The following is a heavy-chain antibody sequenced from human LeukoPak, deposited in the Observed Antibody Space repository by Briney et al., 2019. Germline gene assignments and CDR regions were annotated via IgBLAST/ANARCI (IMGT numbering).Heavy chain of an antibody. CDR2: IYNDGRT. D-gene: IGHD2-2*01. CDR3: ARESGYAVGDF. CDR1: GFTFSSYS. J-gene: IGHJ4*02. V-gene: IGHV3-53*01. Sequence: PGGSLRLSCAASGFTFSSYSMNWVRQAPGKGLEWASVIYNDGRTYYADSVKGRFIISKDISKNTLYLQMNNLRADDTALYYCARESGYAVGDFWGRGTLVTVSS.